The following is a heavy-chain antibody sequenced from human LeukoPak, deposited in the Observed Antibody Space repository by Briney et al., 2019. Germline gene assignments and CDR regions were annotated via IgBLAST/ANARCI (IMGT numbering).Heavy chain of an antibody. V-gene: IGHV1-18*01. J-gene: IGHJ3*02. CDR3: TTEGVATIIDAFDI. CDR1: GYTFTSYG. Sequence: ASVKVSCKATGYTFTSYGISWVRQAPGQGLEWMGWISAYNGNTNYAQKLQGRVTMTTDTSTSTAYMELRSLRSDDTAVYYCTTEGVATIIDAFDIWGQGTMVTVSS. D-gene: IGHD5-12*01. CDR2: ISAYNGNT.